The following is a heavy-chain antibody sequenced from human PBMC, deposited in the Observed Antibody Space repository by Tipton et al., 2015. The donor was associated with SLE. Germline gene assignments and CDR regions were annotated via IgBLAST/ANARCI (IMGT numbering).Heavy chain of an antibody. D-gene: IGHD3-10*01. J-gene: IGHJ4*02. CDR1: GGSISSGSYY. CDR2: IYTSGST. CDR3: ARDRGGDYFDY. V-gene: IGHV4-61*09. Sequence: TLSLTCTVSGGSISSGSYYWSWIRQPAGKGLEWIGHIYTSGSTNYNPSLKSRVTMSVDTSENQFSLRLSSVTTADTAAYYCARDRGGDYFDYWGPGTLVTVSS.